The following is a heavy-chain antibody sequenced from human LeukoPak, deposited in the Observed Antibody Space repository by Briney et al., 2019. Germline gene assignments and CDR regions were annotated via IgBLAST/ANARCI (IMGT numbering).Heavy chain of an antibody. D-gene: IGHD5-12*01. V-gene: IGHV3-7*03. CDR3: SRDPISGRGYNGFLDY. Sequence: GGSLRLSCAASGFTLSTYWMSWVRQAPGKGLEWVANIKQDGSAKFYVDSVKGRFTISRDNAENSLDLQMNSLRAEDTAVYYCSRDPISGRGYNGFLDYWGQGTLVTVSS. CDR1: GFTLSTYW. CDR2: IKQDGSAK. J-gene: IGHJ4*02.